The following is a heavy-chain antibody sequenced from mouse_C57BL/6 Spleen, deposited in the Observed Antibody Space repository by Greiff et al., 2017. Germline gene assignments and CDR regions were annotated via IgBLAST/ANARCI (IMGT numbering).Heavy chain of an antibody. J-gene: IGHJ2*01. CDR1: GYTFTDYE. V-gene: IGHV1-15*01. CDR3: TAYYSNYGPY. D-gene: IGHD2-5*01. CDR2: IDPETGGT. Sequence: VKLQESGAELVRPGASVTLSCKASGYTFTDYEMHWVKQTPVHGLEWIGAIDPETGGTAYNQKFKGKAILTADKSSSTAYMELRSLTSEDSAVYYCTAYYSNYGPYWGQGTTLTVSS.